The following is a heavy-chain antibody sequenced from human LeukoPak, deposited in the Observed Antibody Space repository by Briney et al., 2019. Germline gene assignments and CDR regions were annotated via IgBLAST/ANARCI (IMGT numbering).Heavy chain of an antibody. CDR2: IYYSGDT. D-gene: IGHD6-19*01. V-gene: IGHV4-39*01. CDR1: GGSISSSRYY. CDR3: ARHQWHYYYYMGV. J-gene: IGHJ6*03. Sequence: SETLSLTCTVSGGSISSSRYYWGWIRQPPGKGLEWIGSIYYSGDTYYNPSLKSRRVTISVDTSKNQFSLRLSSLTAADTAVYYCARHQWHYYYYMGVWGKGSTVTVSS.